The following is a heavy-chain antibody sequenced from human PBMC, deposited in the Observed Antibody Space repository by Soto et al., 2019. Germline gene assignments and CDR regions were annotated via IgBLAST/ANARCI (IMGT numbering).Heavy chain of an antibody. V-gene: IGHV4-39*01. CDR1: GGSISSSSYY. CDR2: IYYSGST. D-gene: IGHD6-19*01. Sequence: SETLSLTCTVSGGSISSSSYYWGWIRQPPGKGLEWIGSIYYSGSTYYNPSLKSRVTISVDTSKNPFSLKLSSVTAADTAVYYCAVDSGHYYYYGMDVWGQGTTVTVSS. J-gene: IGHJ6*02. CDR3: AVDSGHYYYYGMDV.